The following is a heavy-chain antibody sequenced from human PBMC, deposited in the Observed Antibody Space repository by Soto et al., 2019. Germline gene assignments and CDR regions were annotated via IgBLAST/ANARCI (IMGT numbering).Heavy chain of an antibody. CDR1: GFTFSSYS. V-gene: IGHV3-48*01. D-gene: IGHD3-3*01. CDR3: ARDGNSYDFWSGYLRPY. CDR2: ISSSSSTI. J-gene: IGHJ4*02. Sequence: EVQLVESGGGLVQPGGSLRLSCAASGFTFSSYSMNWVRQAPGKGLEWVSYISSSSSTIYYADSVKGRFTISRDNAKNSLYLQMNRLRAEDTAVYYCARDGNSYDFWSGYLRPYWGQGTLVTVSS.